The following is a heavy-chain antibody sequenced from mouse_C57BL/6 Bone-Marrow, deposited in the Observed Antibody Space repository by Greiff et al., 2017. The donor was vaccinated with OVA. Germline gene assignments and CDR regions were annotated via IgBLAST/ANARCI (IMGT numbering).Heavy chain of an antibody. V-gene: IGHV1-9*01. CDR3: ERADGCDSARWLDY. D-gene: IGHD3-2*01. CDR2: ILPGSGST. CDR1: GYTFTGYW. J-gene: IGHJ3*01. Sequence: VQLQQSGAELMKPGASVKLSCKASGYTFTGYWIEWVKQRPGHGLEWIGKILPGSGSTNYNEKFKGKATFTADTSSNTAYMQLSSLTTEDSAVYDCERADGCDSARWLDYWGQGTMVTVS.